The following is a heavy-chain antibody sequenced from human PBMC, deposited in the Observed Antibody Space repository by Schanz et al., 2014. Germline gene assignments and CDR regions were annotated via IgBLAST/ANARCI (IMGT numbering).Heavy chain of an antibody. CDR1: GYTFVSYS. CDR2: IIPSLGLA. D-gene: IGHD3-22*01. Sequence: QVQLGQSGAEVKKPGASMKVSCKASGYTFVSYSMHWVRQAPGQGLEWMGRIIPSLGLAKYEQKFQDKVTITADTSTNTAYMELSSLRSEDTAVYYCAREVGLYDRGWFDPWGQGTLVTVSS. J-gene: IGHJ5*02. CDR3: AREVGLYDRGWFDP. V-gene: IGHV1-69*09.